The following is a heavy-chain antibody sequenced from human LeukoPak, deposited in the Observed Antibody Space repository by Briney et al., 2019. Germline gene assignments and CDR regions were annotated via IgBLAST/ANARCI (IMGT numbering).Heavy chain of an antibody. D-gene: IGHD3-10*01. CDR2: MNPNSGNT. Sequence: ASVKVSCKASGYTFTSYDSNWVRQATGQGLEWMGWMNPNSGNTGYAQKFQGRVTMTRNTSISTAYMELSSLRSEDTAVYYCARGRGYYGSGGFDPWGQGTLVTVSS. CDR1: GYTFTSYD. V-gene: IGHV1-8*01. J-gene: IGHJ5*02. CDR3: ARGRGYYGSGGFDP.